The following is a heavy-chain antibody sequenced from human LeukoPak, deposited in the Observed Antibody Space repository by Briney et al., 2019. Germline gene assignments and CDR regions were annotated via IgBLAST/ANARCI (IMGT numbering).Heavy chain of an antibody. CDR2: TYYRSKWYN. CDR3: ARDRPSHSGWQINAFDI. Sequence: SQTLSLTCAISGDSVSSNSAAWNWIRQSPSRGLEWLGRTYYRSKWYNDYAVSVKSRITINPDTSKNQFSLQLNSVTPEDTAVYYCARDRPSHSGWQINAFDIWGQGTMVTVSS. J-gene: IGHJ3*02. D-gene: IGHD6-19*01. V-gene: IGHV6-1*01. CDR1: GDSVSSNSAA.